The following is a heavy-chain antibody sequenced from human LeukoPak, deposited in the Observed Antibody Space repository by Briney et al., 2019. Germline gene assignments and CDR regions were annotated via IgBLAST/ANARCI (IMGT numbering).Heavy chain of an antibody. V-gene: IGHV4-34*01. Sequence: SETLSLTCAVYGGSFSGYYWSWIRQPPGKGLEWIGEINHSGSTNYNPSLKSRVTISVDTSKNQFSLKLSSVTAADTAVYYCASTRPPNPHRSVTMVRGVFDYWGQGTLVTVSS. J-gene: IGHJ4*02. CDR3: ASTRPPNPHRSVTMVRGVFDY. D-gene: IGHD3-10*01. CDR1: GGSFSGYY. CDR2: INHSGST.